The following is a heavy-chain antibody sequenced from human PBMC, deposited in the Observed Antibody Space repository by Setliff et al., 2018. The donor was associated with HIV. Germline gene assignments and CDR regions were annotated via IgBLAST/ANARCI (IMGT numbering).Heavy chain of an antibody. D-gene: IGHD3-10*01. CDR3: AREGARHYGSGRYHSWFDP. CDR2: IYYSGST. V-gene: IGHV4-59*12. J-gene: IGHJ5*02. Sequence: SETLSLTCTVSGASISSYYWSWIRQPPGKGLEWIGYIYYSGSTYYNPSLKSRVTMSVDTSKNQFSLKLSSVTAADTAVYYCAREGARHYGSGRYHSWFDPWGQGTQVTVSS. CDR1: GASISSYY.